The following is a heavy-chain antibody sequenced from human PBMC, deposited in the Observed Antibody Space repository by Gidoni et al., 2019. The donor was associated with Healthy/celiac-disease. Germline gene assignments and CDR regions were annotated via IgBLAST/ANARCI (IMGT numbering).Heavy chain of an antibody. Sequence: QVQLVESGGGVVQPGRSLRLYCAASGFTFSSYAMHWVRQAPGKGLEWVAVISYDGSNKYYADSVKGRFTISRDNSKNTLYLQMNSLRAEDTAVYYCARGVGCSGGSCYSVSYYWGQGTLVTVSS. V-gene: IGHV3-30-3*01. CDR3: ARGVGCSGGSCYSVSYY. J-gene: IGHJ4*02. D-gene: IGHD2-15*01. CDR2: ISYDGSNK. CDR1: GFTFSSYA.